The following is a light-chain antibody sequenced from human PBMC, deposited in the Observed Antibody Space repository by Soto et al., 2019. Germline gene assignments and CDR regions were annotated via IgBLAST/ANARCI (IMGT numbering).Light chain of an antibody. CDR3: QHYNSYSEA. CDR2: KAS. V-gene: IGKV1-5*03. J-gene: IGKJ1*01. Sequence: DIQMTQSPSTLSASVGDRVTITCRASQSVSSWVAWYHLKPGKAPKLLIYKASTLETGVPSRFSGSGSRTEFILTISSLQPDDFATYYCQHYNSYSEAFGQGTKVDIK. CDR1: QSVSSW.